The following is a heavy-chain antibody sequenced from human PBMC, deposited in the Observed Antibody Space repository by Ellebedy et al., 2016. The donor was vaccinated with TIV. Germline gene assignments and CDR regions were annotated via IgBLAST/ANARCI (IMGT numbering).Heavy chain of an antibody. CDR1: GFTFSNAW. CDR3: TTDRRYYDSSGPPDYYYGMDV. Sequence: GGSLRLSXAASGFTFSNAWMSWVRQAPGKGLEWVGRIKSKTDGGTTDYAAPVKGRFTISRDDSKNTLYLQMNSLKTEDTAVYYCTTDRRYYDSSGPPDYYYGMDVWGQGTTVTVSS. V-gene: IGHV3-15*01. D-gene: IGHD3-22*01. CDR2: IKSKTDGGTT. J-gene: IGHJ6*02.